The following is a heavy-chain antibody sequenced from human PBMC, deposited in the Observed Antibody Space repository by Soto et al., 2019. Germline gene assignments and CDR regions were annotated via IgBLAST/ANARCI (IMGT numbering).Heavy chain of an antibody. V-gene: IGHV1-69*13. CDR3: VAKYSSGWYDFDY. D-gene: IGHD6-19*01. CDR1: GGTFSSYV. CDR2: IIPIFGTP. Sequence: SVKVSCKASGGTFSSYVISWVRQAPGQGLEWMGGIIPIFGTPNYAQKLQGRVTITVDESTSTAYMELSRLRSKDTAVYYCVAKYSSGWYDFDYWGQGTPVTVSS. J-gene: IGHJ4*02.